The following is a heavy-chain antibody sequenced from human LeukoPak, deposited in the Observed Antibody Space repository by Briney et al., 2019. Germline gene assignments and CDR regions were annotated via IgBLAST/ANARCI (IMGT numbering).Heavy chain of an antibody. CDR1: AGSLSSSSYY. J-gene: IGHJ4*02. CDR2: IYYSGST. D-gene: IGHD5-18*01. V-gene: IGHV4-39*01. CDR3: ARRHRGYSYGYGDY. Sequence: SETLSLTCTVSAGSLSSSSYYCGWIRHPPRTRLEWIGSIYYSGSTYYKPSVKSRVTICVHTSKNQFSLKLSSVTAADTAVYYCARRHRGYSYGYGDYWGQGTLVTVSS.